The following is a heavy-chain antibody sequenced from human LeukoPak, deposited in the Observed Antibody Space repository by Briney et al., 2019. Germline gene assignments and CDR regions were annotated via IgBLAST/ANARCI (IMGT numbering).Heavy chain of an antibody. D-gene: IGHD3-10*01. Sequence: PSETLSLTCTVSGGSISSGGSCWSWFRQHPGKGLEWIGYIDYSGSSYSTSSLQTPVTISVDTSKNQFSLNLSSVTAADTAMYYCARGGGRPGPGSAFHYSYYMDVWGMGTTVTVSS. V-gene: IGHV4-31*01. CDR2: IDYSGSS. J-gene: IGHJ6*03. CDR3: ARGGGRPGPGSAFHYSYYMDV. CDR1: GGSISSGGSC.